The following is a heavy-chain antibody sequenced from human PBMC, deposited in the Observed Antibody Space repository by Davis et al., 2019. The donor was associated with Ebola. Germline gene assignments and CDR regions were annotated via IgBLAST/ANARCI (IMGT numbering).Heavy chain of an antibody. CDR1: GYPFTSYS. Sequence: ASVKVSCKASGYPFTSYSITWVRQAPGQGLEWMGWSSTSNGNTNYAQKLQGRVTMTTDTSTTTAYMELRSLRSDDTAMYYCVKDFWSDDPGYWGQGTLVTVSS. V-gene: IGHV1-18*01. D-gene: IGHD3-3*01. CDR3: VKDFWSDDPGY. J-gene: IGHJ4*02. CDR2: SSTSNGNT.